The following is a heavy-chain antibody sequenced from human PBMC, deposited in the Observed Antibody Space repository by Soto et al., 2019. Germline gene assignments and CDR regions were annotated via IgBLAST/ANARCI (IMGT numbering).Heavy chain of an antibody. J-gene: IGHJ4*02. CDR3: ALHRALPSYFDY. CDR1: GFTFSSYA. CDR2: ISGGGGST. D-gene: IGHD2-21*02. V-gene: IGHV3-23*01. Sequence: EVQLLESGGGLVQPGGSLRLSCAASGFTFSSYAMSWVRQAPGKGLEWVSAISGGGGSTYSADSVKGRFTISRDNSKNTLDLQMNSLRAEDTAVYYCALHRALPSYFDYWGQGTLVTVSS.